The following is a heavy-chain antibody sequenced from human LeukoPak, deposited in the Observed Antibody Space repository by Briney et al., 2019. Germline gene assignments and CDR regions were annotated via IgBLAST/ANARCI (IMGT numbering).Heavy chain of an antibody. J-gene: IGHJ4*02. Sequence: GGSLRLSCAASGFTVSSHYMTWVRQAPGKGLEWVSVIYSGGSTYYADSVKGRFTISRDNSKNTLYLQMNSLRAEDTAVYYCARFGLKWALDYWGQGTLVTVSS. CDR3: ARFGLKWALDY. CDR1: GFTVSSHY. D-gene: IGHD2-8*01. CDR2: IYSGGST. V-gene: IGHV3-66*01.